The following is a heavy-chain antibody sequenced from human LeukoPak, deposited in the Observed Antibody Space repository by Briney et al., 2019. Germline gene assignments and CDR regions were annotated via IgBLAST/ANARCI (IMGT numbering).Heavy chain of an antibody. CDR3: AKDPLDCGGDCYSSSDY. J-gene: IGHJ4*02. CDR2: ISYDGSNK. Sequence: PGRSLRLSCAASGFTFSSYGMHWVRQAPGKGLEWVAVISYDGSNKYYADSVKGRFTISRDNSKNTLYLQMNSLRAEDTAVYYCAKDPLDCGGDCYSSSDYWGQGTLVTVSS. V-gene: IGHV3-30*18. D-gene: IGHD2-21*02. CDR1: GFTFSSYG.